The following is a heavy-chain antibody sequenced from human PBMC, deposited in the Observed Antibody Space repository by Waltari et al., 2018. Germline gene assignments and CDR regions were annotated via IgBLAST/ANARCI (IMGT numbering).Heavy chain of an antibody. J-gene: IGHJ6*03. V-gene: IGHV4-59*13. CDR2: IYYSGST. Sequence: QVQLQESGSGLVKPSETLSLTCTVSGGSIRSYYWSWIRQPPGQGLEWIGYIYYSGSTNYNPSLKSRVTISVDTSKNQFSLKLSSVTAADTAVYYCARGPPGWELPPPYYYYMDVWGKGTTVTVSS. CDR3: ARGPPGWELPPPYYYYMDV. CDR1: GGSIRSYY. D-gene: IGHD1-26*01.